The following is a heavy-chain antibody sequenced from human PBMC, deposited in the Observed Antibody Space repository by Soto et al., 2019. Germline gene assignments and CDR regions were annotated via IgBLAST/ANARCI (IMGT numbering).Heavy chain of an antibody. CDR2: IIPIFGTA. J-gene: IGHJ6*02. V-gene: IGHV1-69*13. CDR3: ARESGYCSSTSCYKVSYYYYYGMDV. CDR1: GGTFSSYA. D-gene: IGHD2-2*02. Sequence: ASVKVSCKASGGTFSSYAISWVRQAPGQGLEWMGGIIPIFGTANYAQKFQGRVTITADESTSTAYMELSSLRSEDTAVYYCARESGYCSSTSCYKVSYYYYYGMDVWGQGTTVTVSS.